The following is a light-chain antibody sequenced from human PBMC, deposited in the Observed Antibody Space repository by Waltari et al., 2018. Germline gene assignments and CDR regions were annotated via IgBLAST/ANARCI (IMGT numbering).Light chain of an antibody. J-gene: IGKJ3*01. CDR3: QQSYSYFT. CDR2: AAS. V-gene: IGKV1-39*01. Sequence: DTQMTQSPSSLSASVGDRVTITCRASHSISSYLNWYQHKPGKAPKLLIYAASSLQSGVPSRFSGSVSGTDFTLTISSLQPEDFATYYCQQSYSYFTFGPGTKVDIK. CDR1: HSISSY.